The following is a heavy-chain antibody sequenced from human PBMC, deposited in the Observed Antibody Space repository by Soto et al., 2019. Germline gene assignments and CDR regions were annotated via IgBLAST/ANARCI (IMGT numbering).Heavy chain of an antibody. V-gene: IGHV4-34*01. CDR1: GGSFNGFY. J-gene: IGHJ4*02. CDR2: INHIGIT. CDR3: ARGSAENWQTPHY. D-gene: IGHD2-15*01. Sequence: QVQVQQWGAGLVKPSETLSLTCAVDGGSFNGFYWSWIRQPPGKGLEWIGEINHIGITHYNPSVKSRVRIAGDTSENNLSLKLDAVNASDTAVYYCARGSAENWQTPHYWGQGTLVTVSS.